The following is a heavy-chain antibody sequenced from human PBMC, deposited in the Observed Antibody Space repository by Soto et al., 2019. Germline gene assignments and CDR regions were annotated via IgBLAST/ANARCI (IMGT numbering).Heavy chain of an antibody. CDR1: AGTFIRYP. J-gene: IGHJ6*02. CDR2: IIHIFGTE. Sequence: VKVSCKASAGTFIRYPMSGVRQAPGQGVGGMGGIIHIFGTENKAQKFQGRATITADESTSTTYRELSRLRSEDRAVYDWAREKEGPGGYYGYGMDFWGQGTTVTVSS. V-gene: IGHV1-69*13. D-gene: IGHD3-10*01. CDR3: AREKEGPGGYYGYGMDF.